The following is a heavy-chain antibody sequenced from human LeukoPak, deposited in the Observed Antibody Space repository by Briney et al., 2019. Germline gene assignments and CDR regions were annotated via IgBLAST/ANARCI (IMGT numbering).Heavy chain of an antibody. Sequence: SETLSVTCAVYGGTFSGYYWSWIRQPPGKGLEWIGEINHSGFTNYNPSLKSRVTISVDTSKNQFSLKLSSVTAADTAVYYCARQSIAAAFGYWGQGTLVTVSS. CDR2: INHSGFT. CDR3: ARQSIAAAFGY. J-gene: IGHJ4*02. V-gene: IGHV4-34*01. CDR1: GGTFSGYY. D-gene: IGHD6-13*01.